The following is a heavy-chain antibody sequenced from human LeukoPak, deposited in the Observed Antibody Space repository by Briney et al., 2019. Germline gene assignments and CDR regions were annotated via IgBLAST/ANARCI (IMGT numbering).Heavy chain of an antibody. CDR1: GGTFSSYA. CDR3: AREGVGATGGAFDI. CDR2: IIPILGIA. D-gene: IGHD1-26*01. Sequence: SVKVSCKASGGTFSSYAISWVRQAPGQGLEWMGRIIPILGIANYAQKFQGRVTITADKSTSTAYMELSSLRSEDTAVYYCAREGVGATGGAFDIWGQGTMVTVSS. J-gene: IGHJ3*02. V-gene: IGHV1-69*04.